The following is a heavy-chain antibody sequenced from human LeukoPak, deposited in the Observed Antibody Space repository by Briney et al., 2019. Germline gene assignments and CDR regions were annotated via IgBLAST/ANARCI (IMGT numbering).Heavy chain of an antibody. Sequence: PGGSLRLSCAASGFTFSSYWMHWVRQAPGKGLVWVSRINSDGSSTSYADSVKGRFTISRDNAKHTLYLQMNSLRAEDTAVYYCARDPKDGDYTDYWGQGTLVTVSS. CDR1: GFTFSSYW. CDR3: ARDPKDGDYTDY. J-gene: IGHJ4*02. CDR2: INSDGSST. D-gene: IGHD4-17*01. V-gene: IGHV3-74*01.